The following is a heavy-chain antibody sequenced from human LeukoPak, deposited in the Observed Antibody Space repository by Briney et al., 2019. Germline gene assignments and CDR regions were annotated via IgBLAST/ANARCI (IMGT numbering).Heavy chain of an antibody. CDR2: ISGSGDST. D-gene: IGHD3-3*01. CDR3: AKAPDFWSGYYNWFDP. V-gene: IGHV3-23*01. J-gene: IGHJ5*02. Sequence: PGGSLRLSCAASGFTFSSYWMSWVRQAPGKGLEWVSAISGSGDSTYYADSVKGRFTISRDNSKNTLYLQMNSLRAEDTAVYYCAKAPDFWSGYYNWFDPWGQGTLVTVSS. CDR1: GFTFSSYW.